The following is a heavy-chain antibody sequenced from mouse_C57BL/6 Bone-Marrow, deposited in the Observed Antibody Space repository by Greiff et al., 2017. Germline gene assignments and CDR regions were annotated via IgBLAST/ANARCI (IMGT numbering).Heavy chain of an antibody. Sequence: QVQLQQSGAELVKPGASVKISCKASGYAFSSYWMNWVKQRPGKGLEWIGQIYPGDGDTNYNGKFKGKATLTADKSSSTAYMQLSSLTSEDSAVYFCARSEDTVVAKNYAMDYWGQGTSVTVSS. D-gene: IGHD1-1*01. J-gene: IGHJ4*01. V-gene: IGHV1-80*01. CDR2: IYPGDGDT. CDR3: ARSEDTVVAKNYAMDY. CDR1: GYAFSSYW.